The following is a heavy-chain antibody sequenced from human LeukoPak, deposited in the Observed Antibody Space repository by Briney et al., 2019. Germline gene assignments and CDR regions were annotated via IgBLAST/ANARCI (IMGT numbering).Heavy chain of an antibody. CDR1: GFTFSAFN. CDR3: AKGRTESYASPIDY. D-gene: IGHD3-16*01. V-gene: IGHV3-30-3*01. Sequence: PGRSLRLSCAASGFTFSAFNMHWVRQAPGKGLEWVAIISHHGDTAHYADSVKGRFTISRDNSKNTLYLQMNSLRAEDTAVYYCAKGRTESYASPIDYWGQGTLVTVSS. J-gene: IGHJ4*02. CDR2: ISHHGDTA.